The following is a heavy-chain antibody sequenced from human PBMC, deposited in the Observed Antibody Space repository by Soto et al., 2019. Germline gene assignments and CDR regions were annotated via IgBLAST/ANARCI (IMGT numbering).Heavy chain of an antibody. CDR2: ISYDGSNK. CDR3: AKDSRLRFLNGMDV. J-gene: IGHJ6*02. D-gene: IGHD3-3*01. CDR1: GFTFSSYG. Sequence: GGSLRLSCAASGFTFSSYGMHWVRQAPGKGLEWVAVISYDGSNKYYTDSMKGRFTISRDNSKNTLYLQMNSLRGADTALYYCAKDSRLRFLNGMDVWGQGTTVTVSS. V-gene: IGHV3-30*18.